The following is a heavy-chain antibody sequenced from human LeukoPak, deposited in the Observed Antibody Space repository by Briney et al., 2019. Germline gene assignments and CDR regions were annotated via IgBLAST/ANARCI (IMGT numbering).Heavy chain of an antibody. CDR2: IYTGGST. V-gene: IGHV3-66*02. CDR1: GFTVSSNY. D-gene: IGHD6-6*01. J-gene: IGHJ4*02. Sequence: GGSLRLSCAASGFTVSSNYMSWVRQAPGKGLEWVSVIYTGGSTYSADSLKGRFTISRDNSKNTLYLQMNSLRPEDTAVYYCARGSGSSPRSYFDYWGQGILGTVSS. CDR3: ARGSGSSPRSYFDY.